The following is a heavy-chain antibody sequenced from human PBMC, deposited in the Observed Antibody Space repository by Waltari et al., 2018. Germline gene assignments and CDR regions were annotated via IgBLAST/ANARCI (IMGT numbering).Heavy chain of an antibody. Sequence: QVQLQESGPGLVKPSETLPLTCTVSGASISEHFWGWIRQPPGTGLEWIGSINDSGNINYNPSLKSRATMSVDTSKKQFSLKLNSVTAADTAAYYCARSKGPPFVFDSWGQGALVTVSS. CDR2: INDSGNI. V-gene: IGHV4-59*11. CDR1: GASISEHF. D-gene: IGHD3-3*02. J-gene: IGHJ4*02. CDR3: ARSKGPPFVFDS.